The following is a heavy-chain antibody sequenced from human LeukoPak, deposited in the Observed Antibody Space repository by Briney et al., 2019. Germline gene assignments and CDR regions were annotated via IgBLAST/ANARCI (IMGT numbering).Heavy chain of an antibody. V-gene: IGHV3-48*03. CDR1: GFTFSSYE. Sequence: GGSLRHSCAASGFTFSSYEMNWVRQAPGKGLEWVSYISSSGSTIYYADSVKGRFTISRDNAKNSLYLQMNSLRAEDTAVYYCAREMDIVVVPAAMGRPNAFDIWGQGTMVTVSS. D-gene: IGHD2-2*03. CDR3: AREMDIVVVPAAMGRPNAFDI. CDR2: ISSSGSTI. J-gene: IGHJ3*02.